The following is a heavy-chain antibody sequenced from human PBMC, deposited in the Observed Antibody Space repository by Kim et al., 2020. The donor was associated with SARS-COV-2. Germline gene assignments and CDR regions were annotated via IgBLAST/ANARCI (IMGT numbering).Heavy chain of an antibody. J-gene: IGHJ6*02. CDR2: IIPIFGTA. CDR3: ARHCSSTSCYYYYYYGMDV. CDR1: GGTFSSYA. D-gene: IGHD2-2*01. V-gene: IGHV1-69*13. Sequence: SVKVSCKASGGTFSSYAISWVRQAPGQGLEWMGGIIPIFGTANYAQKFQGRVTITADESTSTAYMELSSLRSEDTAVYYCARHCSSTSCYYYYYYGMDVWGQGTTVTVSS.